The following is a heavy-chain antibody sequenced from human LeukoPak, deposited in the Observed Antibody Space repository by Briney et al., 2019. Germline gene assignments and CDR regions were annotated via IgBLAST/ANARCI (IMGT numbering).Heavy chain of an antibody. V-gene: IGHV3-49*03. CDR3: TSYLYDFWSGDNWFDP. CDR2: IRSKAYGGTT. J-gene: IGHJ5*02. D-gene: IGHD3-3*01. CDR1: GFTFGDYA. Sequence: GGSLRLSCTASGFTFGDYAMSWFRQAPGKGLEWVGFIRSKAYGGTTEYAASVKGRFTISRDDSKSIAYLQMNCLKTEDTAVYYCTSYLYDFWSGDNWFDPWGQGTLVTVSS.